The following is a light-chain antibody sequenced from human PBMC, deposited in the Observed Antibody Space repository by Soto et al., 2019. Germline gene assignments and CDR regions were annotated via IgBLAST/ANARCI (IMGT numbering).Light chain of an antibody. Sequence: EIVLTQSPGTLSLSPGERAALSCRASQSVGNNFLGWYQQKPGQSPRLLIYHASNRATGIPDRFSGTASGTDFTLTISRLEPEDFAVYYCHQYASSPPTFGGGTKVEIK. CDR3: HQYASSPPT. V-gene: IGKV3-20*01. CDR2: HAS. CDR1: QSVGNNF. J-gene: IGKJ4*01.